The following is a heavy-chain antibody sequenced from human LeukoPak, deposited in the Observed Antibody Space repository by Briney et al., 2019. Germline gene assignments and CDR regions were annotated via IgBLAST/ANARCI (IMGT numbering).Heavy chain of an antibody. Sequence: GASVKVSCKASGYTFTSYYMHWVRQAPGQGLEWMGIINPSGGSTSYAQKFQGRVTMTRDTSTSTVYMELSSLRSEDTAVYYCARDRRVAVAGTSFGYWGQGTLVTVSS. CDR1: GYTFTSYY. CDR2: INPSGGST. V-gene: IGHV1-46*01. CDR3: ARDRRVAVAGTSFGY. J-gene: IGHJ4*02. D-gene: IGHD6-19*01.